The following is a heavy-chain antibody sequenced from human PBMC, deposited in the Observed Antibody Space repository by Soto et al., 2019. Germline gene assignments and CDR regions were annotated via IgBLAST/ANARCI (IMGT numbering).Heavy chain of an antibody. CDR2: IKQDGSQN. CDR1: VFSFSNYW. V-gene: IGHV3-7*01. CDR3: ASDHSYGCNFGY. Sequence: GSLRLSGAAPVFSFSNYWMSWVRQAPGKGLEWVANIKQDGSQNYYVYAVKGRFTTSRDNTKNSFYLQMNSLRAEDKAVYYCASDHSYGCNFGYWGRGTLVTVSS. D-gene: IGHD5-18*01. J-gene: IGHJ4*02.